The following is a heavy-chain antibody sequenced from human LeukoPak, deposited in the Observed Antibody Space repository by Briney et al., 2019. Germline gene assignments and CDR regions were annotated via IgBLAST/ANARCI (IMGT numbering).Heavy chain of an antibody. D-gene: IGHD6-19*01. Sequence: PGRSLRLSCTGSGFTFADSGINWVRQAPGKGLEWVSSISSSSSYIYYADSVKGRFTISRDNAKNSLYLQMNSLRAEDTAVYYCARDQAVAGIDYWGQGTLVTVSS. CDR3: ARDQAVAGIDY. J-gene: IGHJ4*02. CDR2: ISSSSSYI. V-gene: IGHV3-21*06. CDR1: GFTFADSG.